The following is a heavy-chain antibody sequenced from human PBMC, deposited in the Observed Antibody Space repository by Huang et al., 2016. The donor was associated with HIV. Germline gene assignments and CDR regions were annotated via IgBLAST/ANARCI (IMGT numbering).Heavy chain of an antibody. J-gene: IGHJ4*01. CDR2: INVYNGDL. CDR1: GYMFTSYG. D-gene: IGHD2-21*02. Sequence: QIKLVQSGAEMKNPGASVKVSCKTSGYMFTSYGITWVRQCPGQGFEWLGWINVYNGDLKFAQKFRRRRSITPDTSSNTVQMEVRSLMSDDTAVYYCARKYFSTPPVMTPHFFDYWGHGTLVSVSS. CDR3: ARKYFSTPPVMTPHFFDY. V-gene: IGHV1-18*04.